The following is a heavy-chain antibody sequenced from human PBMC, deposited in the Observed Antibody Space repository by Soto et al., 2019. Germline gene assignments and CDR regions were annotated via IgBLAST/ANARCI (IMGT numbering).Heavy chain of an antibody. D-gene: IGHD1-26*01. J-gene: IGHJ4*02. CDR3: AKDGGSGTYPEY. CDR2: ISSSGDST. V-gene: IGHV3-23*01. Sequence: PGGSLRLSCAASGFTFSDYAMNWVRQAPGTGLEWVSVISSSGDSTYYADPVKGRFTVSRDNSKNTLSLQVNSLRAEDTALYYCAKDGGSGTYPEYWGQGALVTVSS. CDR1: GFTFSDYA.